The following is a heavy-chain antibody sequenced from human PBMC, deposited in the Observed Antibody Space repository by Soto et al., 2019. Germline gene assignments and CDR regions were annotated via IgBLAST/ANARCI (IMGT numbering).Heavy chain of an antibody. Sequence: PGGSLRLSCAASGFAFSSYAMRWFRQAPGKGLEWVSAVSGSGGSTYYADSVKGRFTISRDNSKNTLYLQMNSLRAEDTAVYYCARRGPGTYFDYWGQGTLVTVSS. CDR2: VSGSGGST. CDR1: GFAFSSYA. D-gene: IGHD6-13*01. CDR3: ARRGPGTYFDY. J-gene: IGHJ4*02. V-gene: IGHV3-23*01.